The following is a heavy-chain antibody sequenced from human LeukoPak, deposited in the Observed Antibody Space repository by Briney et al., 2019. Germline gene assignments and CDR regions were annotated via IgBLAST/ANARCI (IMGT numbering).Heavy chain of an antibody. Sequence: SVKVSCKASGGTFSSYAISWVRQAPGQGLEWMGGIIPIFGTANYAQKFQGRVTITADESTSTAYMELSSLTSEDTAVYYCARGGAGTYYKRDGWFDPWGQGTVVTVSS. CDR2: IIPIFGTA. CDR1: GGTFSSYA. D-gene: IGHD3-10*01. J-gene: IGHJ5*02. CDR3: ARGGAGTYYKRDGWFDP. V-gene: IGHV1-69*13.